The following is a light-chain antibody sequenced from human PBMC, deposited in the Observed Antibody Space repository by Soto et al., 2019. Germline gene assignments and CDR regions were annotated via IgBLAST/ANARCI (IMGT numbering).Light chain of an antibody. J-gene: IGKJ3*01. V-gene: IGKV1-5*01. CDR1: QSISNW. CDR3: PQYKSYPYP. CDR2: HAP. Sequence: DIQLTQSPSTLPASGGDRVTISCRASQSISNWLAWYHQKPGTAPKLLIYHAPPLESGVPSRFSGSGSGTEFTLTIRSLQPDDFATYYCPQYKSYPYPFGPRAKVDI.